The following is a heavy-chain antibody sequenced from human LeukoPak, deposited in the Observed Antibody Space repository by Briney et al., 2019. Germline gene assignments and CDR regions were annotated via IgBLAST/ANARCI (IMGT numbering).Heavy chain of an antibody. Sequence: GGSLRLSCAASGFTFSSYSMNWVRQAPGKGLEWVSSISSSSSYIYYADSVKGRFTVSRDNAKNSLYLQMNSLRAEDTAVYYCARAVAGTTGDWGQGTLVTVSS. CDR3: ARAVAGTTGD. J-gene: IGHJ4*02. V-gene: IGHV3-21*01. CDR1: GFTFSSYS. D-gene: IGHD6-19*01. CDR2: ISSSSSYI.